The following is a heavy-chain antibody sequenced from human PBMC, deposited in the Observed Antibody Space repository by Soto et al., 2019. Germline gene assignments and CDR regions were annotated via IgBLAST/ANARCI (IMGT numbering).Heavy chain of an antibody. D-gene: IGHD1-26*01. J-gene: IGHJ4*02. CDR2: IKQDGSER. CDR3: ARGMVGDASVSHFDY. CDR1: GFTFSNYW. V-gene: IGHV3-7*01. Sequence: EVQVEESGGGLVQPGGSLRLSCAASGFTFSNYWMSWVRQVPGKGLEWVANIKQDGSERYFADSVKGRFTISRDHAKNSVYLQVNSLRAEDTAVYYCARGMVGDASVSHFDYWGQGTLVTVSS.